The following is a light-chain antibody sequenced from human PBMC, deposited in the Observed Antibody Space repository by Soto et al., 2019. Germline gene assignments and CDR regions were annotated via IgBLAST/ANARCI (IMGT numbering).Light chain of an antibody. Sequence: EIVLTQSPGTLSLSPGERASLSCRASQRIISTFLAWYQHKPGQAPRLLIYGASSRATGIPDRFSGSGSGTDFTLTISRLEAEYFAMYYCQQCGGSPTFGQGTKVDIK. CDR2: GAS. J-gene: IGKJ1*01. V-gene: IGKV3-20*01. CDR1: QRIISTF. CDR3: QQCGGSPT.